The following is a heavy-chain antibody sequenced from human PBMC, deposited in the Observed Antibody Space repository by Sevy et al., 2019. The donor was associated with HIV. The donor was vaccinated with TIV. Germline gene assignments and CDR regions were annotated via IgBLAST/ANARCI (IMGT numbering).Heavy chain of an antibody. CDR3: ARGGGYCGGDCYSIDY. CDR2: IYSGGST. D-gene: IGHD2-21*02. J-gene: IGHJ4*02. Sequence: GGSLRLSCAASGFTVSSNYMSWVRQAPGKGLEWVSVIYSGGSTYYADSVKGRFTISRDNSKDIQFLQMNGLTPEDTAGYYCARGGGYCGGDCYSIDYWGQGALVTVSS. CDR1: GFTVSSNY. V-gene: IGHV3-66*02.